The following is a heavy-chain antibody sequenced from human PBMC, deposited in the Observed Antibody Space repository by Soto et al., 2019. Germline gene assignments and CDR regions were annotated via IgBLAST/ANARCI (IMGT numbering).Heavy chain of an antibody. J-gene: IGHJ4*02. V-gene: IGHV3-23*01. CDR3: AKGSDLPSPRPASGTSDY. CDR2: ISGSGGST. D-gene: IGHD6-13*01. CDR1: GFTFSSYA. Sequence: EVQLLESGGGLVQPGGSLRLSCAASGFTFSSYAMSWVRQAPGKGLEWVSAISGSGGSTYYADSVKGRFTISRDNSKNTPYLQMNRLIPQDTALYYCAKGSDLPSPRPASGTSDYCRQGTLVTLSS.